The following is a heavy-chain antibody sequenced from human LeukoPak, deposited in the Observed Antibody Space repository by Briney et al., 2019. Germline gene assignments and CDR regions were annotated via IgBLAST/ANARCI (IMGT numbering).Heavy chain of an antibody. V-gene: IGHV1-2*02. D-gene: IGHD5-24*01. J-gene: IGHJ4*02. CDR2: INPNSGGT. CDR1: GHTFTGYY. CDR3: ASGRWLQFDY. Sequence: ASVKVSCKASGHTFTGYYMHWVRQAPGQGIEWVGWINPNSGGTNYAQKFQGRVTMTRDTSISTAYMELSRLRSDDTAVYYWASGRWLQFDYWGQGTLVTVSS.